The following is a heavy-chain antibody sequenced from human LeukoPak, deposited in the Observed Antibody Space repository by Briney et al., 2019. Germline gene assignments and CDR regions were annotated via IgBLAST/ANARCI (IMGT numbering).Heavy chain of an antibody. Sequence: GGSLRLSCAASGFTFSRYGFHWVRQAPGKGLEWVAFISDSGGDKWYADSVKGRLTISRDKSKNTVNLQMSSLRVEDTALYYCARDGGSESYAFDYCGQGTQVTVSS. CDR1: GFTFSRYG. CDR3: ARDGGSESYAFDY. CDR2: ISDSGGDK. D-gene: IGHD3-10*01. J-gene: IGHJ4*02. V-gene: IGHV3-30*02.